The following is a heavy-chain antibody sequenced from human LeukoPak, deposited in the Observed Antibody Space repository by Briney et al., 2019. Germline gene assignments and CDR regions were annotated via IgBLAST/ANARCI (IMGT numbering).Heavy chain of an antibody. CDR2: IIPILGIA. V-gene: IGHV1-69*04. J-gene: IGHJ4*02. D-gene: IGHD6-13*01. CDR1: GGTFISYT. CDR3: ARETIPSSSSYFDY. Sequence: SVKVSCKASGGTFISYTISWVRQAPGQGLERMGRIIPILGIANYAQKFQGRVTITADKSTSTAYMELSSLRSEDTAVYYCARETIPSSSSYFDYWGQGTLVTVSS.